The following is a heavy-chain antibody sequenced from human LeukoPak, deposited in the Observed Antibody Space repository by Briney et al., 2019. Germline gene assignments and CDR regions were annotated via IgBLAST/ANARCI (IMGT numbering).Heavy chain of an antibody. Sequence: GGSLRLSCSGSGFTFKNVWMSWGRQAPGKGLEWVGRVKTASEGGAIDYAAPVKGRFLISRDDSRSTLYLQMNSLRAEDTAVFFCAKEIWPTVTIPGRTYFDYWGQGTLVTVSS. J-gene: IGHJ4*02. D-gene: IGHD4-17*01. CDR3: AKEIWPTVTIPGRTYFDY. V-gene: IGHV3-15*01. CDR1: GFTFKNVW. CDR2: VKTASEGGAI.